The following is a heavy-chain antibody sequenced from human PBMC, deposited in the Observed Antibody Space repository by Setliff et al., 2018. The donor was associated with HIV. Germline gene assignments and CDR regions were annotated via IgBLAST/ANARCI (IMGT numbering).Heavy chain of an antibody. J-gene: IGHJ4*02. CDR3: ARYDGYKVSFDN. CDR2: INHSGST. Sequence: PSETLSLTCGVYGGSLSDYYWNWIRQPPGKGLEWIAEINHSGSTNYNPSLESRATISVDTSQNQLSLKLSSVTAADTAMYYCARYDGYKVSFDNWGPGTLVTVSS. D-gene: IGHD5-18*01. V-gene: IGHV4-34*01. CDR1: GGSLSDYY.